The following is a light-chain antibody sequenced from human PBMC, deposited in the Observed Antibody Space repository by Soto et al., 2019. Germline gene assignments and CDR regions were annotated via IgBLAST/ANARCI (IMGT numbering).Light chain of an antibody. CDR2: EDN. J-gene: IGLJ1*01. CDR1: SSNIENNY. V-gene: IGLV1-51*02. Sequence: QAVVTQPPSVSAAPGQKVTISWSGSSSNIENNYVSWYQQFPGTAPKLLIYEDNKRPSGIPDRFSGSKSGTSATLGITGLQTGDEADYYCGTWDSSLSAYVFGTGTKLTVL. CDR3: GTWDSSLSAYV.